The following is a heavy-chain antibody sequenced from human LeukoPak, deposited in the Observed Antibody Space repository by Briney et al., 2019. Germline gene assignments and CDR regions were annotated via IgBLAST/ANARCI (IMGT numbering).Heavy chain of an antibody. Sequence: PSETLSLTCTVSGGSISSYYWSWIRQPAGKGLEWIGRIYTSGSTNYNPSLKSRVTISVDTSKNQFSLKLSSVTAADTAVYYCAREKPMVRGAHDAFDIWGQGTMVTVSS. J-gene: IGHJ3*02. CDR2: IYTSGST. CDR3: AREKPMVRGAHDAFDI. V-gene: IGHV4-4*07. D-gene: IGHD3-10*01. CDR1: GGSISSYY.